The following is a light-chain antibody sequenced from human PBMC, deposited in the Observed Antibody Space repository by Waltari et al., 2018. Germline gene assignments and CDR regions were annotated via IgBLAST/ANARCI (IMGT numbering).Light chain of an antibody. CDR1: SSDVGCYNF. J-gene: IGLJ2*01. CDR3: GSYRYGSSLV. Sequence: QSALTQPASVSGSPGPSIAISCAGTSSDVGCYNFCSWYQQQPGKAPKTMIYDVTKRPSGVSDRFSGSKSGNTASLTISGLQAEDEGDYYCGSYRYGSSLVFGGGTRLTVL. CDR2: DVT. V-gene: IGLV2-14*03.